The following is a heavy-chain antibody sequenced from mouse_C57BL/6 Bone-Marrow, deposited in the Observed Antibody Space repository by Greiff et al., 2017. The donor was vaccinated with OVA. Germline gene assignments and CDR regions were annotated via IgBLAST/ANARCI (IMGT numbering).Heavy chain of an antibody. J-gene: IGHJ1*03. CDR1: GFTFSDYG. CDR2: ISSGSSTI. V-gene: IGHV5-17*01. CDR3: ARPAVVASPFDV. Sequence: DVMLVESGGGLVKPGGSLKLSCAASGFTFSDYGMHWVRQAPEKGLEWVAYISSGSSTIYYADTVKGRFTISRDNAKNTLFLQMTSLRSEDTAMYYCARPAVVASPFDVWGTGTTVTVSS. D-gene: IGHD1-1*01.